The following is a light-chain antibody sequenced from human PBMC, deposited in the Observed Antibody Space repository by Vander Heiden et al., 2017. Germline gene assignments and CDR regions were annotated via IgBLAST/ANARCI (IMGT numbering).Light chain of an antibody. J-gene: IGLJ2*01. V-gene: IGLV3-9*01. CDR2: RDT. CDR3: QVWDSSVV. CDR1: DIGRTY. Sequence: SYGLTQPLSVSVALGQAATITGGGSDIGRTYVHWYQQKPGQAPVLVIYRDTNRPSGIPERFSGSNSGNTATLTISRAQAGDEADYYCQVWDSSVVFGGGTKLTVL.